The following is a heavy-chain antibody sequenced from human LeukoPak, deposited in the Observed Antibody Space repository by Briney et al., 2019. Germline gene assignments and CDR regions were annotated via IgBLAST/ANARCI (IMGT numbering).Heavy chain of an antibody. CDR2: IHYSGTT. D-gene: IGHD1-14*01. J-gene: IGHJ4*02. CDR1: GGSISDNDYS. V-gene: IGHV4-39*01. CDR3: ARRYYF. Sequence: SETLSLTCNDSGGSISDNDYSWDWIRQPLGKGLEWMGCIHYSGTTYSNPSLKSRISISVDTSKSQFSLKLRSVTAADTAVYYCARRYYFWGQGTLVTVSS.